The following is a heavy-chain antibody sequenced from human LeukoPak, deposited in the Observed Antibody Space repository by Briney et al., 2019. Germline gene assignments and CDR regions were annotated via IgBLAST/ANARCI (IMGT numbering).Heavy chain of an antibody. CDR1: GFTFTDYS. CDR2: LRSGTSI. CDR3: ARDDQWSFDK. Sequence: GGSLRLSCAASGFTFTDYSFNWVRQAPGKGLGWISYLRSGTSISYADSVKGRFTISRDNAKNSLYLQMNSLRDDDTAVYYCARDDQWSFDKWGQGTLVSVSS. D-gene: IGHD2-15*01. J-gene: IGHJ4*02. V-gene: IGHV3-48*02.